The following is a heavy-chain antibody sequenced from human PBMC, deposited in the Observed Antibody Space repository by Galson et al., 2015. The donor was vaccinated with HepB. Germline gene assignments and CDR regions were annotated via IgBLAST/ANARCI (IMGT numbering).Heavy chain of an antibody. Sequence: SLRLSCATSGFTFSSYGMHWVRQAPGKGLEWVAVISYDGSNKCYADSVKGRFTISRDNSKNTLYLQMNSLRAEDTAVYYCAKVAFPYYDSSGYGFWGQGTLVTVSS. CDR2: ISYDGSNK. J-gene: IGHJ4*02. D-gene: IGHD3-22*01. CDR3: AKVAFPYYDSSGYGF. CDR1: GFTFSSYG. V-gene: IGHV3-30*18.